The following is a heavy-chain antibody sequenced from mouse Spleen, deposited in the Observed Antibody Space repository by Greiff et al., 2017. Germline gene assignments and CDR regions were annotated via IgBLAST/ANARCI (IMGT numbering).Heavy chain of an antibody. V-gene: IGHV3-6*01. CDR1: GYSITSGYY. J-gene: IGHJ2*01. Sequence: EVKLQESGPGLVKPSQSLSLTCSVTGYSITSGYYWNWIRQFPGNKLEWMGYISYDGSNNYNPSLKNRISITRDTSKNQFFLKLNSVTTEDTATYYCARGRGYFDYWGQGTTLTVSS. CDR2: ISYDGSN. D-gene: IGHD3-3*01. CDR3: ARGRGYFDY.